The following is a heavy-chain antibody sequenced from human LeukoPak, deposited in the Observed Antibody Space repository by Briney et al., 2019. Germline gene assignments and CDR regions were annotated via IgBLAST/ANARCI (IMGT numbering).Heavy chain of an antibody. D-gene: IGHD2-15*01. J-gene: IGHJ2*01. CDR2: ISTYNGNR. Sequence: ASVKVSCKASGYTFTGYAISWVRQAPGQGLEWMGWISTYNGNRNYAQKFQGRVTLTTDTSTSTAYMDLRSLRSDDTAVYYCARVTFGSWYFDLWGRGTLVTVSS. CDR3: ARVTFGSWYFDL. CDR1: GYTFTGYA. V-gene: IGHV1-18*01.